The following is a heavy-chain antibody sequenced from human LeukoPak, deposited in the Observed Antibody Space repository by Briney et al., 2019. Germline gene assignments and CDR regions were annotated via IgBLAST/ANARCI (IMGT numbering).Heavy chain of an antibody. Sequence: GASVKVSCKASGYTFTSYDINWVRQATGQGLEWMGWMNPNSGNTDYAQKFQGRFTITRNTSISTAYMELSSLRSEDTAVYYCARATRYFDWLLNPSYYYYMDVWGKGTTVTVSS. CDR1: GYTFTSYD. CDR2: MNPNSGNT. D-gene: IGHD3-9*01. V-gene: IGHV1-8*03. J-gene: IGHJ6*03. CDR3: ARATRYFDWLLNPSYYYYMDV.